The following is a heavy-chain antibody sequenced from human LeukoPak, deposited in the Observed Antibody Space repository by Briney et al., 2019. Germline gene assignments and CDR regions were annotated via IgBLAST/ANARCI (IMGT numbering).Heavy chain of an antibody. V-gene: IGHV3-23*01. Sequence: GGSLRLSCAASGFTFSSYAMSWVRQAPGKGLEWVSAISGSGGSTYYADSVKGRFTISRDNSKNTLYLQMNSLRAEDTAVYYCAKRADHQYHYYDSSVPYYFDYWGQGTLVTVSS. J-gene: IGHJ4*02. CDR2: ISGSGGST. CDR1: GFTFSSYA. D-gene: IGHD3-22*01. CDR3: AKRADHQYHYYDSSVPYYFDY.